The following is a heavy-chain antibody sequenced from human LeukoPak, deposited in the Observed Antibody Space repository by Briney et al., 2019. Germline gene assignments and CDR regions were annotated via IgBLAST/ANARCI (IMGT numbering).Heavy chain of an antibody. CDR1: GSTFSSYS. J-gene: IGHJ6*03. V-gene: IGHV3-48*04. CDR2: ISSSSSTI. Sequence: GGSLRLSCAASGSTFSSYSMNWVRQAPGKGLEWVSYISSSSSTIYYADSVKGRFTISRDNAKNSLYLQMNSLRAEDTAVYYCARDRQRETYYMDVWGKGTTVTVSS. CDR3: ARDRQRETYYMDV. D-gene: IGHD6-6*01.